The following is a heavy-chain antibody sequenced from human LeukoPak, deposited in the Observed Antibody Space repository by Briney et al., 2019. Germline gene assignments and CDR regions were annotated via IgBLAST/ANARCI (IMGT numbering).Heavy chain of an antibody. V-gene: IGHV1-2*02. Sequence: ASVKVSCKASGYTFTGYYMHWVRQAPGQGLEWMGWINPNSGGTNYALKFQGRVTMTRDTSISTAYMELSRLRSDDTAVYYCARDADSSGYYYFDYWGQGTLVTVSS. CDR1: GYTFTGYY. J-gene: IGHJ4*02. CDR3: ARDADSSGYYYFDY. D-gene: IGHD3-22*01. CDR2: INPNSGGT.